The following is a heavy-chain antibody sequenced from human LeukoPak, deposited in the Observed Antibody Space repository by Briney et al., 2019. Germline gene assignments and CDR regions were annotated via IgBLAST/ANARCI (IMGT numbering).Heavy chain of an antibody. CDR2: ISSSSSYI. J-gene: IGHJ4*02. Sequence: GGSLRLSCAASGFTFSSHSMNWVRQAPGKGLEWVSSISSSSSYIYYADSVKGRFTISRDNAKNSLYLQMNSLRVEDTAVYYCARGPREIWFGESSYWGQGTLVTVSS. V-gene: IGHV3-21*01. CDR1: GFTFSSHS. CDR3: ARGPREIWFGESSY. D-gene: IGHD3-10*01.